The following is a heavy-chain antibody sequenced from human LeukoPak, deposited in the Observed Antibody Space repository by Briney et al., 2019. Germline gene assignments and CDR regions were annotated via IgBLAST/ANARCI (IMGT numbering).Heavy chain of an antibody. CDR1: GGSISSYY. CDR2: IYTSGST. D-gene: IGHD3-22*01. CDR3: AREDDSSGYYYV. Sequence: SETLSLTCNVSGGSISSYYWSWIGQPAGRGLDGIGRIYTSGSTNYNPSLKSRVTMSVDTSKNQFSLKLSSVTAADTAVYYCAREDDSSGYYYVWGQGTLATVSS. V-gene: IGHV4-4*07. J-gene: IGHJ4*02.